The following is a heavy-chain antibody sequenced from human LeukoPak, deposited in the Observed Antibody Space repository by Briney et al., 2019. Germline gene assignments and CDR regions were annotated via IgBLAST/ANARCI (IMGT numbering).Heavy chain of an antibody. CDR2: IRTKPNGGAA. J-gene: IGHJ5*02. Sequence: GGSLRLSCTGSGFTFGDYAMAWVRQAPRKGLEWVTFIRTKPNGGAADYAASVAGRFTISRDDSKSIIYLQMNSLKIEDTGVYFCTRDPPPFPWGQGTLVTVSS. CDR1: GFTFGDYA. V-gene: IGHV3-49*04. CDR3: TRDPPPFP.